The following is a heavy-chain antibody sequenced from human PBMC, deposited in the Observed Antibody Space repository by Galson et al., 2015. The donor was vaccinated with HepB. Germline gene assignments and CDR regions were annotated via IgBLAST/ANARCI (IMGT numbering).Heavy chain of an antibody. J-gene: IGHJ6*03. V-gene: IGHV4-34*01. CDR2: INHSGST. D-gene: IGHD4-17*01. CDR3: ARTLTVTYYYHYYYMDV. CDR1: GGSFSGYY. Sequence: LSLTCAVYGGSFSGYYWSWIRQPPGKGLEWIGEINHSGSTNYNPSLKSRVTISVDTSKNQFSLKLSSVTAADTAVYYCARTLTVTYYYHYYYMDVWGKGTTVTVSS.